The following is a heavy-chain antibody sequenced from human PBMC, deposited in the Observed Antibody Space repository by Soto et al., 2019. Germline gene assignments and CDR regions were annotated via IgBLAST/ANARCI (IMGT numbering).Heavy chain of an antibody. CDR1: GGSISSGGYY. V-gene: IGHV4-31*03. Sequence: SGTLALTCTVSGGSISSGGYYWSWIRQHPGKGLEWIGYIYYSGSTYYNPSLKSRVTISVDTSKNQFSLKLSSVTAADTAVYYCARGYCSGGSFYSGYFDYWGQGTLVTVSS. CDR2: IYYSGST. J-gene: IGHJ4*02. D-gene: IGHD2-15*01. CDR3: ARGYCSGGSFYSGYFDY.